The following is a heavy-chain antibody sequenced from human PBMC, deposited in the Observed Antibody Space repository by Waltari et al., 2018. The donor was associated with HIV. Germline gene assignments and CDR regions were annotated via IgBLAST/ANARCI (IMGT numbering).Heavy chain of an antibody. D-gene: IGHD3-22*01. CDR3: TRGRQYFNSSSCYYSDY. Sequence: DVQLVESGGGFVQPGRSLRLSCTASGFIFGDHAINWVRPAPGKGLEWVGLITRKGYGGTSHYAASVKGRFTISRDESKLIAYLQMKSLKTEDTARYYCTRGRQYFNSSSCYYSDYWGQGILVTVSS. J-gene: IGHJ4*02. CDR1: GFIFGDHA. CDR2: ITRKGYGGTS. V-gene: IGHV3-49*04.